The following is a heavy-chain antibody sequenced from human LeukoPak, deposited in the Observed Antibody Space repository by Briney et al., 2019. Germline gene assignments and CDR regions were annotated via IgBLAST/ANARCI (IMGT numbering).Heavy chain of an antibody. V-gene: IGHV3-23*01. CDR2: ISETGRST. Sequence: GGSLRLSCVASGFTFSTFAMNWVRQAPGKGLEWVSTISETGRSTYYADSVKGQFTISRDNSKNTLYLQMNSLRAEDTAVYYCAKDILAAGLFFDYWGQGILVTVSS. CDR1: GFTFSTFA. CDR3: AKDILAAGLFFDY. J-gene: IGHJ4*02. D-gene: IGHD6-13*01.